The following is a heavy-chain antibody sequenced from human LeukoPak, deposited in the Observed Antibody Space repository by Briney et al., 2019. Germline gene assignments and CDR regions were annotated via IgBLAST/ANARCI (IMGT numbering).Heavy chain of an antibody. J-gene: IGHJ3*02. CDR1: GFTFSGSA. Sequence: GGSLRLSCAASGFTFSGSAMSWVRQAPGKGLEWVSVIYSGGSTYYADSVKGRFTISRDNSKNTLYLQMNSLRAEDTAVYYCARTAGYDSSGYVHDAFDIWGQGTMVTVSS. CDR3: ARTAGYDSSGYVHDAFDI. D-gene: IGHD3-22*01. V-gene: IGHV3-53*01. CDR2: IYSGGST.